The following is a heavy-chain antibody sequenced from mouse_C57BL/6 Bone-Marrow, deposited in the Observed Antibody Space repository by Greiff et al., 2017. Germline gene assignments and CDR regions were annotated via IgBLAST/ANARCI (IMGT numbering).Heavy chain of an antibody. CDR1: GYTFTSYW. V-gene: IGHV1-53*01. CDR2: INPRNGGT. CDR3: ARDWYGSSFDY. J-gene: IGHJ2*01. D-gene: IGHD1-1*01. Sequence: QVQLQQPGTELVKPGASVKLSCKASGYTFTSYWMHWVKQRTGQGLEWIGNINPRNGGTNYNEKFKSKATLTVDKSSSTAYMQLSSLTSEDSAVYYCARDWYGSSFDYWGQGTTLTVSS.